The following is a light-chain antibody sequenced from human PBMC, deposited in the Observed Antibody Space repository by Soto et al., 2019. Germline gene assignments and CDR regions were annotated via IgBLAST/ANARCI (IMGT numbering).Light chain of an antibody. Sequence: DIQMTQSPSSVSASVGDRVTITCRASQGITRWLAWYQQKPGKAPKLLIYRASNRQCAVPSRFSGSGSGTYFTLTISVWQPAEFATYYWQQTTSFPLTFGGGTKVEIK. CDR1: QGITRW. CDR2: RAS. J-gene: IGKJ4*01. V-gene: IGKV1-12*01. CDR3: QQTTSFPLT.